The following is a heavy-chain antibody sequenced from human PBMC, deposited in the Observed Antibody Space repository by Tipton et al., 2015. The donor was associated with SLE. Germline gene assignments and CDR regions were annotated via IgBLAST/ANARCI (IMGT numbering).Heavy chain of an antibody. Sequence: TLSLTCTVSGASVSSHYWNWIRQTPGKGLEWIGYIYSDGITYYNPSLKSQITISLDTSKNQFSLNLTSVTAADTAVYYCARQGLPGAFDIWGRGTLVTVSS. J-gene: IGHJ3*02. CDR1: GASVSSHY. CDR3: ARQGLPGAFDI. D-gene: IGHD2-21*02. V-gene: IGHV4-59*06. CDR2: IYSDGIT.